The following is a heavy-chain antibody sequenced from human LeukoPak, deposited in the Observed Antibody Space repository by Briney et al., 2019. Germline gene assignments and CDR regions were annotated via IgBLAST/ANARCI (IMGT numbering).Heavy chain of an antibody. D-gene: IGHD3-22*01. CDR2: ISYDGSNK. J-gene: IGHJ4*02. Sequence: PGRSLRLSCAASGFTFSSYAMHWVRQAPGKWLEWVAVISYDGSNKYYADSVKGRFTISRDNSKNTLYLQMNSLRAEDTAVYYCARDWSNVVTAIWGQGTLVTVSS. CDR1: GFTFSSYA. CDR3: ARDWSNVVTAI. V-gene: IGHV3-30-3*01.